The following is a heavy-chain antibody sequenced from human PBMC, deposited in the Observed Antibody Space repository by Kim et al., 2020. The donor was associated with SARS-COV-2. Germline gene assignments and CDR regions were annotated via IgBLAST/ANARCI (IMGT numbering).Heavy chain of an antibody. CDR3: VQLLGSGWYFDN. CDR1: GFTFSNYA. Sequence: GGSLRLSCSASGFTFSNYAMHWVRQAPGKGLKYVSAINSNGVNTYYADSVKGRFTISRDNSKNTLYLEMSSLTTEDTAIYYCVQLLGSGWYFDNWGQGTLVTVSS. J-gene: IGHJ4*02. V-gene: IGHV3-64D*09. CDR2: INSNGVNT. D-gene: IGHD6-19*01.